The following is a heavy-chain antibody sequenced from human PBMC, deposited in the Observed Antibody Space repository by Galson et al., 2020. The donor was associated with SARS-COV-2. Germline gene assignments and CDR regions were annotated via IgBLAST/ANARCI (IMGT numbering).Heavy chain of an antibody. CDR1: GFTFNDFW. CDR2: IKGDGSET. D-gene: IGHD6-19*01. Sequence: GESLKISCEVSGFTFNDFWMSWFRQAPGKGLEWVANIKGDGSETNYADFVKGRFSISRDNAANSVYLQMNSLRVEDSTVYYCSREGWQGGYWGQGTRVTVSS. J-gene: IGHJ4*02. CDR3: SREGWQGGY. V-gene: IGHV3-7*01.